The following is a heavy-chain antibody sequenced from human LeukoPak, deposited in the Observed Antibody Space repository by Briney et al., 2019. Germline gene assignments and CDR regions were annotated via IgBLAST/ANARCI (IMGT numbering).Heavy chain of an antibody. V-gene: IGHV4-38-2*02. J-gene: IGHJ4*02. CDR2: IHYTGST. CDR1: GYSISSGYY. Sequence: SETLSLTCTVSGYSISSGYYWGWIRQPPGKGLEWIGSIHYTGSTFYNPSLKSRVTISVDTSKNQFSLKLSSVTAADTAVHYCASFYYGSGSYYPFQIYYFDYWGQGTLATVSS. CDR3: ASFYYGSGSYYPFQIYYFDY. D-gene: IGHD3-10*01.